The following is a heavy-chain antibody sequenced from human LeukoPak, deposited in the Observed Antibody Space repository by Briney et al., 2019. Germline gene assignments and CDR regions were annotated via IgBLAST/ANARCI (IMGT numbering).Heavy chain of an antibody. CDR2: ISAYNGNT. D-gene: IGHD3-22*01. CDR1: GYTSTSYG. Sequence: ASPKVSCKASGYTSTSYGISWVRQAPGQGLEWMGWISAYNGNTNYAQKLQGRVTMTTDTSPSTAYMEQRSLRSDATAVYYCARDSSGYIHNVDYWGQGTLVTVSS. CDR3: ARDSSGYIHNVDY. V-gene: IGHV1-18*01. J-gene: IGHJ4*02.